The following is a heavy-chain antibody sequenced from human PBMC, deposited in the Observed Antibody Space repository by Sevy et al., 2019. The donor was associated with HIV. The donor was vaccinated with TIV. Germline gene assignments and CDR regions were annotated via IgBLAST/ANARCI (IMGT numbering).Heavy chain of an antibody. D-gene: IGHD2-2*01. V-gene: IGHV3-21*01. CDR1: GFTFSDYY. J-gene: IGHJ4*02. Sequence: GGSLRLSCAASGFTFSDYYMNWVRQAPGKGLEWVSSISGGSSYIHYADSVRGRLTISRDNAKNLLYLQMNSLRVDDTAVYFCARDGGCSSTSCLLYFDSWGQGALVTVSS. CDR3: ARDGGCSSTSCLLYFDS. CDR2: ISGGSSYI.